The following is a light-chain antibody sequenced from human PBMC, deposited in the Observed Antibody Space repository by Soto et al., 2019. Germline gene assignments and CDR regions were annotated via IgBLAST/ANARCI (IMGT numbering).Light chain of an antibody. CDR1: SSDVGGYNY. J-gene: IGLJ1*01. CDR2: DVS. Sequence: QSALTQPASVSGSPGQSITISCTGTSSDVGGYNYVSWYQQYPGKAPRLIIYDVSNRPSGVSNLFSGSKSGNTASLTISGLQAEDEADYYCSSYTSSSTDVFGTGTTVTVL. CDR3: SSYTSSSTDV. V-gene: IGLV2-14*03.